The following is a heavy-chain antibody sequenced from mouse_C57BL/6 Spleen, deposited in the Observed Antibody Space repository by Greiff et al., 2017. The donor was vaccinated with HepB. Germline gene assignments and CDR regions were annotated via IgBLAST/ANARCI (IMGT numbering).Heavy chain of an antibody. Sequence: EVQLQQSGPELLKPGASVKISCKASGYSFTGYYMNWVKQSPEKSLEWIGEINPSTGGTTYNQKFKAKATLTVDKSSSTAYMQLKSLTSEDSAVYDCARYGIYYGNYEAYWGQGTLVTVSA. V-gene: IGHV1-42*01. CDR3: ARYGIYYGNYEAY. CDR2: INPSTGGT. J-gene: IGHJ3*01. CDR1: GYSFTGYY. D-gene: IGHD2-1*01.